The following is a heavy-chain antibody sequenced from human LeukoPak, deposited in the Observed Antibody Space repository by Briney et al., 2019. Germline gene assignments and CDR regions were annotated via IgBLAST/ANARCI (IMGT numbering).Heavy chain of an antibody. CDR2: ISSSGGIP. J-gene: IGHJ4*02. V-gene: IGHV3-23*01. CDR1: GFSFSNYA. Sequence: GGSLRLSCAASGFSFSNYAMSWVRQVPGKGLEWVSAISSSGGIPYYADSVKGRFTVFSDNSKKTVYLQMDSLRAEDTAVYHCATDYYDSNGYSRGWDYWGQGTLVTVPS. CDR3: ATDYYDSNGYSRGWDY. D-gene: IGHD3-22*01.